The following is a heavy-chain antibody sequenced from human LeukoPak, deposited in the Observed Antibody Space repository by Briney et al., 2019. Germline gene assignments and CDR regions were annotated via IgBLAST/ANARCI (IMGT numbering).Heavy chain of an antibody. CDR2: ISSNGGST. J-gene: IGHJ3*02. D-gene: IGHD2-15*01. Sequence: GGSLRLSCAASGFTFSSYAMHWVRQAPGKGLEYVSAISSNGGSTYYANSVKGRFAISRDNSKNTLYLQMGSLRAEDMAVYYCARDQEGHCSGGSCYSPAFDIWGQGTMVTVSS. V-gene: IGHV3-64*01. CDR3: ARDQEGHCSGGSCYSPAFDI. CDR1: GFTFSSYA.